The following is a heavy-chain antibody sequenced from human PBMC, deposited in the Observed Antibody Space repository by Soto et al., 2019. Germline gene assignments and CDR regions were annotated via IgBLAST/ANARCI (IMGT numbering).Heavy chain of an antibody. CDR2: MTPNSGNT. J-gene: IGHJ5*02. CDR1: GYNFIDYD. D-gene: IGHD6-19*01. V-gene: IGHV1-8*01. Sequence: QVQLVQSGAGVKKPGASVKLSCKASGYNFIDYDINWMRQSTGQGLEWMGWMTPNSGNTGYAQKFQGRVTLTRDTSIGTAYMELSSLKTADTAVYYCSRNPYGSGLFDPWGQGTLVTVSS. CDR3: SRNPYGSGLFDP.